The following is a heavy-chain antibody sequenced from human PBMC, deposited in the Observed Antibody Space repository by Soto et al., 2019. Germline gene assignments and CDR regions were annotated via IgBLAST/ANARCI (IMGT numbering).Heavy chain of an antibody. CDR3: AKDRSSTSCYAFDY. CDR2: INSRAGTT. CDR1: GFTFSSFA. V-gene: IGHV3-23*01. Sequence: EVQLLESGGGLVQPGGSLRLSCAASGFTFSSFAMSWFRQAPGKGLEWVSGINSRAGTTYYADSVKGRFTISRDNSKNTLYLQMNSLTAEDTAVYYCAKDRSSTSCYAFDYWGRGTLVTVSS. J-gene: IGHJ4*02. D-gene: IGHD2-2*01.